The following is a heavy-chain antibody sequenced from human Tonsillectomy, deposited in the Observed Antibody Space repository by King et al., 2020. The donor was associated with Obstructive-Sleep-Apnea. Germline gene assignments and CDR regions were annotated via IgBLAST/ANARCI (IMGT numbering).Heavy chain of an antibody. D-gene: IGHD5-12*01. CDR3: ARTAYSDQGHYHYYYYGMDV. Sequence: QLVQSGGGVVQPGGSLRLSCAASGFSFSSYAMEWVRQAPGKGLEWVAIISFNGINQYYSDSLKGRFTMSRDHSKNTLYLQMNSLRAEDTAIYYCARTAYSDQGHYHYYYYGMDVWGQGTTVTVSS. CDR1: GFSFSSYA. V-gene: IGHV3-30*04. J-gene: IGHJ6*02. CDR2: ISFNGINQ.